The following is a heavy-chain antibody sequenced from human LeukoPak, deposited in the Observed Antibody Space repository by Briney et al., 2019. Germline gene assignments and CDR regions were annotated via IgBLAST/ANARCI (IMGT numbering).Heavy chain of an antibody. V-gene: IGHV3-7*04. CDR1: GFTFSRYW. Sequence: GGSLRLSCTASGFTFSRYWMTWVRQAPGKGLEWVLKIKEDGSAKYYVASMKGRFTISRDNAKNSLYLQINSLRAEDTAVYYCARDSPGYGGYSYWGQGTLVTVSS. CDR3: ARDSPGYGGYSY. CDR2: IKEDGSAK. D-gene: IGHD5-12*01. J-gene: IGHJ4*02.